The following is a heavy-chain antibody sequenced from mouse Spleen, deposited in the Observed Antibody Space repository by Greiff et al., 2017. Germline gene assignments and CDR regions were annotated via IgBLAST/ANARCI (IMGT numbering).Heavy chain of an antibody. Sequence: VQLQQSGPELVKPGASVKISCKASGYAFSSSWMNWVKQRPGKGLEWIGRIYPGDGDTNYNGKFKGKATLTADKSSSTAYMQLSSLTSEDSAVYFCARWTITTVVADAMDYWGQGTSVTVSS. CDR1: GYAFSSSW. V-gene: IGHV1-82*01. CDR3: ARWTITTVVADAMDY. J-gene: IGHJ4*01. D-gene: IGHD1-1*01. CDR2: IYPGDGDT.